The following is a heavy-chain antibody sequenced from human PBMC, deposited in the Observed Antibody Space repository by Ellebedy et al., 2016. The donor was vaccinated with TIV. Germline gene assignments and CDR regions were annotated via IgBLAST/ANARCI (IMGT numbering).Heavy chain of an antibody. D-gene: IGHD4-11*01. J-gene: IGHJ6*02. CDR3: ASGRTTISTWHSYGLDV. Sequence: AASVKVSCKASGYTFTSYAISWVRQAPGQGLEWMGGIIAIFGTANYAQKFQGRVTITADESTSTAYMELSSLRSEDTAVYYCASGRTTISTWHSYGLDVWGQGTTVTVSS. V-gene: IGHV1-69*13. CDR2: IIAIFGTA. CDR1: GYTFTSYA.